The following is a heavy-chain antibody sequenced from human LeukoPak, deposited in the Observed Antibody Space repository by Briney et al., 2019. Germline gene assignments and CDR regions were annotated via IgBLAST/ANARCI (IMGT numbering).Heavy chain of an antibody. Sequence: SVKVSCKASGGTFSSYAISWVRQAPGQGLEWMGGIIPIFGTANYAQKFQGRVTITADESTSTAYMGLSSLRSEDTAVYYCASGGDVTSYFDLWGRGTLVTVSS. CDR2: IIPIFGTA. D-gene: IGHD2-21*02. CDR1: GGTFSSYA. J-gene: IGHJ2*01. V-gene: IGHV1-69*01. CDR3: ASGGDVTSYFDL.